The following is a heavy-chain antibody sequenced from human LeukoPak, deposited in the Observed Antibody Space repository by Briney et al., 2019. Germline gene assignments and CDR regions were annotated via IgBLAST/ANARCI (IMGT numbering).Heavy chain of an antibody. CDR2: SSGSGRTV. V-gene: IGHV3-23*01. J-gene: IGHJ4*02. D-gene: IGHD5-18*01. CDR1: GFILSNHA. CDR3: TKNVMVKRYIDY. Sequence: GGSLRLSCAASGFILSNHAMSWVRQAPGKGLQWIAVSSGSGRTVEYEDSVKGRFTISRDNSKNTLSLQMNSLRVEDTAIYYCTKNVMVKRYIDYWGQGTVVTVSS.